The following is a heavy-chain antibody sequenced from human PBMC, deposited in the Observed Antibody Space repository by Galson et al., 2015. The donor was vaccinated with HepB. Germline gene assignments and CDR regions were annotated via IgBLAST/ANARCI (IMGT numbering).Heavy chain of an antibody. CDR2: ISGSGGSV. V-gene: IGHV3-23*01. CDR1: GFTFRSHA. D-gene: IGHD2-2*02. Sequence: SLRLSCAASGFTFRSHAMSWVRQAPGKGLEWLSAISGSGGSVYYADFVKGRFTISRDNFKNILYLHMNSLRAEDTALYYCAKTLRNCSSISCYTLDAFDIWGQGTMVTVSS. CDR3: AKTLRNCSSISCYTLDAFDI. J-gene: IGHJ3*02.